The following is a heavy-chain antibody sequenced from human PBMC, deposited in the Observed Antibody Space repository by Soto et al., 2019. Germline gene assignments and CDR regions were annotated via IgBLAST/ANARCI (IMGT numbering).Heavy chain of an antibody. Sequence: LSLTCTVSGGSISSYYWSWIRQPPGKGLEWIGYIYYSGSTNYNPSLKSRVTISVDTSKNQFSLKLSSVTDADTAVYYCARAPPYYDFWSGYSYYYGMDVWGQGTTVTVSS. V-gene: IGHV4-59*01. CDR3: ARAPPYYDFWSGYSYYYGMDV. D-gene: IGHD3-3*01. J-gene: IGHJ6*02. CDR2: IYYSGST. CDR1: GGSISSYY.